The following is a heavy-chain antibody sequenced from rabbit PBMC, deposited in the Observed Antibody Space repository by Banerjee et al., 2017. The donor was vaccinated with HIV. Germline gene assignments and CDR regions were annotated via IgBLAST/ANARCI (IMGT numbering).Heavy chain of an antibody. CDR2: IYTGSVGRT. Sequence: QEQLVESGGGLVQPEGSLTLTCKASGIDFSSGYYMFWVRQAPGKGLEWIACIYTGSVGRTYYANWAKGRFTISKTSSTTVTLQMTSLTAADTASYFCAREEYVGYGYANLWGQGTLVTVS. CDR3: AREEYVGYGYANL. J-gene: IGHJ4*01. CDR1: GIDFSSGYY. D-gene: IGHD6-1*01. V-gene: IGHV1S45*01.